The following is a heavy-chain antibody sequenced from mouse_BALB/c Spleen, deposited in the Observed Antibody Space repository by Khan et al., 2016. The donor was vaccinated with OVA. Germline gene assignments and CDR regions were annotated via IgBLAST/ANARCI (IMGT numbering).Heavy chain of an antibody. J-gene: IGHJ4*01. CDR3: AREGYYAMDY. CDR1: GFSLTSYG. V-gene: IGHV2-9*02. Sequence: QVQLKESGPGLVAPSQSLSITCTVSGFSLTSYGVHWVRQPPGKGLEWLGVIWPGGSTNYNSALMSRLSLSTDNSKRQVFLKMNSLQTADTPMYYCAREGYYAMDYWGQGASFTVSS. CDR2: IWPGGST.